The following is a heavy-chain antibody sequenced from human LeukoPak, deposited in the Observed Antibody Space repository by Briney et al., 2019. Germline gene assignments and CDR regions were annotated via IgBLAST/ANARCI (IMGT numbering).Heavy chain of an antibody. V-gene: IGHV4-59*01. CDR1: GGSISSYY. J-gene: IGHJ4*02. D-gene: IGHD3-22*01. Sequence: SETLSLTYTVSGGSISSYYWSWIRQPPGKGLEWIGYIYYSGSTNYNPSLKSRVTISVDTSKNQFSLKLSSVTAADTAVCYCARDDYDSSGYPYFDYWGQGPLVTVSS. CDR2: IYYSGST. CDR3: ARDDYDSSGYPYFDY.